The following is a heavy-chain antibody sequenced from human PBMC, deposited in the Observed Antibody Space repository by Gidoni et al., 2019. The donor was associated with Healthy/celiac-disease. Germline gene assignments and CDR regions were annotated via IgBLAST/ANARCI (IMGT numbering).Heavy chain of an antibody. CDR1: GLPFSSVS. CDR3: ARSHCGGYDPNLTLGDY. V-gene: IGHV3-21*01. J-gene: IGHJ4*02. D-gene: IGHD2-21*01. CDR2: ISSSSSYI. Sequence: EVQLVESGGGQVKPGGSLRLSGAASGLPFSSVSMNWVRQAPGKWLAWVSSISSSSSYICYADSVKGRFTISRDNAKNSLYLQMNSLRAEDTAVYYCARSHCGGYDPNLTLGDYWGQGTLVTVSS.